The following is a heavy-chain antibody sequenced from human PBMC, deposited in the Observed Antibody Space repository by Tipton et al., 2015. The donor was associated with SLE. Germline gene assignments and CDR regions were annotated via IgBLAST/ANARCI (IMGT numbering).Heavy chain of an antibody. V-gene: IGHV1-46*01. CDR2: INPTGGST. J-gene: IGHJ6*03. Sequence: QSGPEVKKPGASVRISCKASGYILTRYYIHWVQQAPGQGLEWMGIINPTGGSTTYAQKFQGRVTMTRDTSTSTVYMDLSSLKSDDTAVYYCARGIVDPGYYMDVWGKGTTVAVSS. D-gene: IGHD2-15*01. CDR3: ARGIVDPGYYMDV. CDR1: GYILTRYY.